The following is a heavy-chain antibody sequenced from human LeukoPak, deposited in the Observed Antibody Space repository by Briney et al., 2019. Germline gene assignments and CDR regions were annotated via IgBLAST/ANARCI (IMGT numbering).Heavy chain of an antibody. CDR2: INHSGST. CDR3: ARVYTAMVTGGYYYYYYMDV. V-gene: IGHV4-34*01. CDR1: GGSLSGYY. Sequence: PSETLSLTCAVYGGSLSGYYWSWIRQPPGKGLEWIGEINHSGSTNYNPSLKSRVTISVDTSKNQSSLKLSSVTAADTAVYYCARVYTAMVTGGYYYYYYMDVWGKGTTVTVSS. J-gene: IGHJ6*03. D-gene: IGHD5-18*01.